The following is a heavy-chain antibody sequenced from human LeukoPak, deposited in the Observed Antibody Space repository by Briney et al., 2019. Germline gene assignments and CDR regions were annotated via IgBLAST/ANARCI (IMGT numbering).Heavy chain of an antibody. D-gene: IGHD2-2*01. V-gene: IGHV3-30*02. Sequence: GGSLRLSCAASGFTFSSYGMHWVRQAPGKGLEWVALIQYDGSNKYYPDSVKGRFTISRDNSKNTLYLQMNSLRAEDTAMYYCAKGTIRYCSSTGCYIDYWGQGTLVTVSS. CDR3: AKGTIRYCSSTGCYIDY. CDR1: GFTFSSYG. J-gene: IGHJ4*02. CDR2: IQYDGSNK.